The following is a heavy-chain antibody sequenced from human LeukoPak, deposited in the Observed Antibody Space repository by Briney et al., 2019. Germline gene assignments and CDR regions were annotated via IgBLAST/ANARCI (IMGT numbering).Heavy chain of an antibody. CDR2: ISGSGGST. Sequence: GGSLRLSCAASGFTFSSYAMSWVRQAPGKGLEWVSAISGSGGSTYYADSVKGRFTISRDNAKNSLYLQMNSLRAEDTAVYYCARGLSTGYYFDYWGQGTLVTVSS. J-gene: IGHJ4*02. CDR1: GFTFSSYA. CDR3: ARGLSTGYYFDY. V-gene: IGHV3-23*01.